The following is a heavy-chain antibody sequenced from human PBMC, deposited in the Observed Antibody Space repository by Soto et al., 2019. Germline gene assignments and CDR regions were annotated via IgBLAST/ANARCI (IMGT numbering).Heavy chain of an antibody. Sequence: GGCLSLSCAASGFTLRRYDMHWVRQAPGKGLEWLSYISSSGDTKNYAESVQGRFTVPRDSAKNSLYLQMNSLRTEDTAVYYCVRGTIVGATFTYWGQGTLVTVSS. CDR2: ISSSGDTK. D-gene: IGHD1-26*01. V-gene: IGHV3-48*03. CDR3: VRGTIVGATFTY. J-gene: IGHJ4*02. CDR1: GFTLRRYD.